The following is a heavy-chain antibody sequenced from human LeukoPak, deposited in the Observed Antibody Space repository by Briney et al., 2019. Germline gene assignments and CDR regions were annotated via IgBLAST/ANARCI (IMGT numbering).Heavy chain of an antibody. V-gene: IGHV3-33*05. Sequence: GGSLRLSCAASGFTFSSYGMHWVRQAPGKGLEWVAVISYDGSNKYYANSVKGRFTISRDNSKNTLYLQMNSLRAEDTALYYCARKQGGSWTLDYWGQGTLVTVSS. CDR2: ISYDGSNK. D-gene: IGHD6-13*01. CDR1: GFTFSSYG. CDR3: ARKQGGSWTLDY. J-gene: IGHJ4*02.